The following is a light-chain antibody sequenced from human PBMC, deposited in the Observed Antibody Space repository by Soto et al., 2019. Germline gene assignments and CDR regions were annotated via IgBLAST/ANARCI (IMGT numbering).Light chain of an antibody. Sequence: QSVLTQPPSASGSPGQSVTISCTGTSSDVGGYNYVSWYQQHPGKAPKLIVYEVTKRPSGVPDRFSGSKSGNTASLTVSGLQADDEAHYYCSSYAGSNNFVFGTGTRSPS. V-gene: IGLV2-8*01. CDR2: EVT. CDR3: SSYAGSNNFV. J-gene: IGLJ1*01. CDR1: SSDVGGYNY.